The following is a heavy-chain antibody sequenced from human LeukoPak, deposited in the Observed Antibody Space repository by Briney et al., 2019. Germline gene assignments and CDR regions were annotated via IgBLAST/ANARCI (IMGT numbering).Heavy chain of an antibody. Sequence: GGSLRLSCAASGFTFSSYGLSWVRQAPGKGLEWVSGISGSGGSTNYADSVKGRFTISRDNSKNTLYLQMNSLRVEDTAVYYCAKAPAGHCSGRTCYPFDYWGQGTLVSVSS. D-gene: IGHD2-15*01. J-gene: IGHJ4*02. V-gene: IGHV3-23*01. CDR2: ISGSGGST. CDR3: AKAPAGHCSGRTCYPFDY. CDR1: GFTFSSYG.